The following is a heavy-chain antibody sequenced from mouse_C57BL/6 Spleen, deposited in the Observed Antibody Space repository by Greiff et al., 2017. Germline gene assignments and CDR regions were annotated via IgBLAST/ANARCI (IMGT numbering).Heavy chain of an antibody. J-gene: IGHJ4*01. V-gene: IGHV1-74*01. D-gene: IGHD2-5*01. CDR1: GYTFTSYW. CDR2: IHPSDSGT. Sequence: QVQLQQPGAELVKPGASVKVSCKASGYTFTSYWMHWVKQRPGQGLEWIGRIHPSDSGTNYNQKFKGKATLTVDQSSSTSYMHLSSLTSEDSAVHYCSICSNYLYAMDDWGQGTSVTVSS. CDR3: SICSNYLYAMDD.